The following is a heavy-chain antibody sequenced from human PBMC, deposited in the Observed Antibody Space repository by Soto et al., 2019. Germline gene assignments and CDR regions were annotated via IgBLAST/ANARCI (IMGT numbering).Heavy chain of an antibody. CDR2: INAGNGNT. D-gene: IGHD2-2*01. V-gene: IGHV1-3*01. J-gene: IGHJ3*02. CDR3: ARPRRDIVVVPAAFDI. Sequence: EPSVKVSCRASGYTLTSYAMHWVRQAPGQRLEWMGWINAGNGNTKYSQKFQGRVTITRDTSASTAYMELSSLRSEDTAVYYCARPRRDIVVVPAAFDIWGQGTMVTVS. CDR1: GYTLTSYA.